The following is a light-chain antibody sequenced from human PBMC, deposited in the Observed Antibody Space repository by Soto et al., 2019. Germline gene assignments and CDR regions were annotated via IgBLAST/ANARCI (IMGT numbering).Light chain of an antibody. CDR3: QQYGNSPIN. CDR1: QSVSISS. Sequence: LVLTPSPGTLSLPPWDIATLPFRSSQSVSISSLAWYQQKPGQAPRLLIYGASSRVTGIPDRFSGSGSGTDFTLTISRLEPEDFAVYYYQQYGNSPINFGQGTRLEN. CDR2: GAS. J-gene: IGKJ5*01. V-gene: IGKV3-20*01.